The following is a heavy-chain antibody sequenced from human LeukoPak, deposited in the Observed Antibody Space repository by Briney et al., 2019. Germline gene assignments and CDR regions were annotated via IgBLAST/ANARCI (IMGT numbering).Heavy chain of an antibody. CDR1: GLTVSSNY. V-gene: IGHV3-53*01. Sequence: GGSLRLSCAASGLTVSSNYINWVCQAPGKGLEWVSVIYSGGSTYYADSVKGRFTISRDNSKNTLYLQMNSLRAEDTAVYYCARGHYYDSSGYYPWGFDYWGQGTLVTVSS. CDR2: IYSGGST. D-gene: IGHD3-22*01. J-gene: IGHJ4*02. CDR3: ARGHYYDSSGYYPWGFDY.